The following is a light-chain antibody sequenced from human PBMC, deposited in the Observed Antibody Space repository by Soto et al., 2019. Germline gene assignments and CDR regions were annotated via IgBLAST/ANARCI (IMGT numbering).Light chain of an antibody. Sequence: QSALTQPASVSGSPGQSITLSCTGTSSDVGSYNLVSWYQLHPGKAPKLMIYEGTKRPSGVSNRFSGSKSGSTAYLTISGLQAEDEADYYCCSYAGSSSYVVFGGGTKVTVL. J-gene: IGLJ2*01. V-gene: IGLV2-23*01. CDR2: EGT. CDR1: SSDVGSYNL. CDR3: CSYAGSSSYVV.